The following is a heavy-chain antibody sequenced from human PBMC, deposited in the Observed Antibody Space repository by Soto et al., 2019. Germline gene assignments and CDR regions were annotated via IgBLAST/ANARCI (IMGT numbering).Heavy chain of an antibody. V-gene: IGHV3-48*02. CDR2: ISSSGSTI. CDR1: GLTFSSNS. J-gene: IGHJ3*02. Sequence: GGSLRHSCAASGLTFSSNSMNWVRQAAGKGLEWVSYISSSGSTIHYAESVKGRFTVSRDNGKNSLYLQMNSLRDEDTAVYYCARDGGGPDAFDIWGQGTMVTVSS. CDR3: ARDGGGPDAFDI. D-gene: IGHD3-10*01.